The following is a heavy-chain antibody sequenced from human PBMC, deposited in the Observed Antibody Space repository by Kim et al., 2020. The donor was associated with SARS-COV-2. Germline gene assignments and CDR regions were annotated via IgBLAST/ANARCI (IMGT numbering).Heavy chain of an antibody. J-gene: IGHJ5*01. CDR2: VTCNSTFM. Sequence: GGSLRLSCAASGFNFGNYAMTWVRQAPGKGLEWVSGVTCNSTFMNIADSVKGRFSISRDHSNNVVYLQMAGLRADDTAIYYCAKGSTNGRVVDSWGQGTL. D-gene: IGHD2-8*01. V-gene: IGHV3-23*01. CDR3: AKGSTNGRVVDS. CDR1: GFNFGNYA.